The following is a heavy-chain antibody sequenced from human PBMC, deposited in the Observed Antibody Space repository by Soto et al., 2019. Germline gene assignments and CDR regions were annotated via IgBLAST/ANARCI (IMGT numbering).Heavy chain of an antibody. CDR3: AHLTTGGFYFDY. Sequence: QITLKESGPTLVKPTQTLTLTCTFSGLSLRNSGVGVGWIRQPPGKALEWLALIYWDDDKRYRPSLKSRLTITKDTSKNQVVLTMTNMDPVDTATYYCAHLTTGGFYFDYWGQGTLVTVSS. CDR2: IYWDDDK. V-gene: IGHV2-5*02. CDR1: GLSLRNSGVG. J-gene: IGHJ4*02. D-gene: IGHD4-17*01.